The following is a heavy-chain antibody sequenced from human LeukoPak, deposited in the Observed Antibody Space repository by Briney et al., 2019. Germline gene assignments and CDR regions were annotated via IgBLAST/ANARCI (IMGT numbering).Heavy chain of an antibody. CDR2: ISSSGSTI. V-gene: IGHV3-11*01. CDR1: GSTFSDYH. Sequence: GGSLRLSCAVSGSTFSDYHMSWIRQAPGKGLEWVSYISSSGSTIYYTDSVKGRFTISRDNAKNSLYLQMNSLRAEDTAVYYCASVLQQPRRSTGDYWGQGTLVTVSS. D-gene: IGHD6-13*01. J-gene: IGHJ4*02. CDR3: ASVLQQPRRSTGDY.